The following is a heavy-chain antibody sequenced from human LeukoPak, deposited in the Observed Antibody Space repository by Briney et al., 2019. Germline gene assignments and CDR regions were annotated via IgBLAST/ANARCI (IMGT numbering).Heavy chain of an antibody. D-gene: IGHD3-22*01. CDR1: GGSISSGGYY. Sequence: TLSLTCNVPGGSISSGGYYWSWIRQHPGKGLEWIGYIYYSGSTYYNPSLKSRVTISVDTSKNQFSLKLSFVTAADTAVYYCARDDYYYYDSSGYLGIYYWGQGTLVTVSS. CDR2: IYYSGST. CDR3: ARDDYYYYDSSGYLGIYY. J-gene: IGHJ4*02. V-gene: IGHV4-31*03.